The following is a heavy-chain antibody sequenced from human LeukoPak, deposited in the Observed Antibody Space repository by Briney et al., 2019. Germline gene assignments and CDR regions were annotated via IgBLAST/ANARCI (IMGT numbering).Heavy chain of an antibody. D-gene: IGHD4-17*01. J-gene: IGHJ2*01. CDR2: IYSGGST. CDR3: ARMDDYAWYFDL. CDR1: GFTFSSYG. V-gene: IGHV3-NL1*01. Sequence: PGGSLSLSCAASGFTFSSYGMHWVRQAPGKGLEWVSIIYSGGSTYYADSVKGGFTISRDNSKNTLYLQMNSLRAEDTAVYYCARMDDYAWYFDLWGRGTLVTVSS.